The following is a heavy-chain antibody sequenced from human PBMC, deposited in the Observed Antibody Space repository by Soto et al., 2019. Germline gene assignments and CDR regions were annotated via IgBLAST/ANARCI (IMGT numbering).Heavy chain of an antibody. CDR2: ISYDGSNK. V-gene: IGHV3-30*03. CDR3: VAGQYFFDY. D-gene: IGHD6-19*01. J-gene: IGHJ4*02. CDR1: GFSFSSYG. Sequence: QVQLVESGGGVVQPGRSLRLSCAASGFSFSSYGMQWVRQAPGKGLEWVAVISYDGSNKYYADSVKDRFTISRDNAKKTLCLQMNSLRADDTAVYYCVAGQYFFDYCGQGTLVTVSS.